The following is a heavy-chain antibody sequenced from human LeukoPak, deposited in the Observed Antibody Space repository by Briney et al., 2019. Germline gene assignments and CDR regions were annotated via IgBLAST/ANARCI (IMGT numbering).Heavy chain of an antibody. CDR1: GFTFDYYA. D-gene: IGHD3-9*01. CDR2: ISGGGKST. V-gene: IGHV3-23*01. CDR3: AKVKSPDYDILTGYDF. Sequence: PGGSLRLSCAASGFTFDYYAMNWVRQAPGRGMEWVSTISGGGKSTYYGDSVKGRFTISRDNSKNTLHLQMNSLRVEDTAVYFCAKVKSPDYDILTGYDFWGQGTQVTVSS. J-gene: IGHJ4*02.